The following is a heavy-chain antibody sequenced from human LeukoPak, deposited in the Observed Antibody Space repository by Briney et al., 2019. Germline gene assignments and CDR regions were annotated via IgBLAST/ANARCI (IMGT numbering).Heavy chain of an antibody. V-gene: IGHV3-48*01. CDR3: ASGVLMWYYGMDV. Sequence: PGGSLRLTCAACGFTFSSYSMNWVRQAPGKGLEWVSYISSSSSIDYADSEKGRFAISRDNAKNSLYLQMNSLRAEDTAVYYCASGVLMWYYGMDVWGQGTTVTVSS. CDR1: GFTFSSYS. D-gene: IGHD2-21*01. J-gene: IGHJ6*02. CDR2: ISSSSSI.